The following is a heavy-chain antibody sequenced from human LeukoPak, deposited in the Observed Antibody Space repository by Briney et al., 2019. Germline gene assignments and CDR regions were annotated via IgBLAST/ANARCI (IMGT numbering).Heavy chain of an antibody. D-gene: IGHD6-13*01. V-gene: IGHV3-66*01. CDR1: GFTFSSYS. CDR3: ARGSIAAANDY. Sequence: GGSLRLSCVVSGFTFSSYSMSWVRQAPGKGLEWVSVIYSGGSTYYADSVKGRFTISRDNSKNTLYLQMNSLRAEDTAVYYCARGSIAAANDYWGQGTLVTVSS. CDR2: IYSGGST. J-gene: IGHJ4*02.